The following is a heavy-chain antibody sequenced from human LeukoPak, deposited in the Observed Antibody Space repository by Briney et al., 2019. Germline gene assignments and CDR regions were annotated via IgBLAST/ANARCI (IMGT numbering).Heavy chain of an antibody. D-gene: IGHD3-10*01. CDR1: GYSFTSYW. J-gene: IGHJ5*02. Sequence: HGESLKISCKGSGYSFTSYWIGWVRQMPGKGLEWMGIIYPGDSDTRYSPSFQGQVTISADKSISTAYLQWSSLKASDTAMYYCARPNLYGSGPEGWFDPWGQGTLVTVSS. CDR3: ARPNLYGSGPEGWFDP. V-gene: IGHV5-51*01. CDR2: IYPGDSDT.